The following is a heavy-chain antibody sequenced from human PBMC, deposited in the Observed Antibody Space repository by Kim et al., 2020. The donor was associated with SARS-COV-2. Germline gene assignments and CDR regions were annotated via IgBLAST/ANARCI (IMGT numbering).Heavy chain of an antibody. Sequence: GGSLRLSCAASGFTFNSKWMSWVRQTPGQGLEWLANINQDGSQKNYVDSVKGRFTISRDNAKNSGYLQMNSLRDEDTALYYCAIESREYINENGFWGQGTLVTGSS. J-gene: IGHJ4*02. V-gene: IGHV3-7*01. CDR1: GFTFNSKW. CDR2: INQDGSQK. CDR3: AIESREYINENGF. D-gene: IGHD5-18*01.